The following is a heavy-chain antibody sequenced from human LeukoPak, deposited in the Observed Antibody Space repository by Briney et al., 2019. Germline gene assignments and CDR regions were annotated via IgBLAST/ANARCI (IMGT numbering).Heavy chain of an antibody. CDR2: IGGSGTTI. CDR1: GFTFSDYY. Sequence: GGSLRLSCAASGFTFSDYYMSWIRQAPGKGLEWVSYIGGSGTTIIYAHSVKGRFTISRDNAKNSLYLQMNSLRAEDTAVYYCARFAGSGSYYIDYWGQGTLITVSS. J-gene: IGHJ4*02. CDR3: ARFAGSGSYYIDY. V-gene: IGHV3-11*01. D-gene: IGHD3-10*01.